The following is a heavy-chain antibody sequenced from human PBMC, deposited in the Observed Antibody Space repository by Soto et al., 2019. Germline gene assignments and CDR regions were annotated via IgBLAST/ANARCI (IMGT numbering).Heavy chain of an antibody. CDR3: ARRIYGDYDRYYYYYYMDV. J-gene: IGHJ6*03. CDR2: ISSSSSTI. CDR1: GFTFSSYS. D-gene: IGHD4-17*01. Sequence: GGSLRLSCAASGFTFSSYSMNWVRQAPGKGLEWVSYISSSSSTIYYADSVKGRFTISRDNAKNSLYLQMNSLRAEDTAVYYCARRIYGDYDRYYYYYYMDVWGKGTTVTVSS. V-gene: IGHV3-48*01.